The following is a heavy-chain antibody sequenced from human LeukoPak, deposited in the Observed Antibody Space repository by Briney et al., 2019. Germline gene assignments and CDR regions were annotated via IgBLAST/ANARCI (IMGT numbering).Heavy chain of an antibody. CDR2: ISAYNGNT. CDR3: ARDYDILTEGYSDY. Sequence: ASVKVSCKASGYTFTGYYMHWVRQAPGQGLEWMGWISAYNGNTNYAQKLQGRVTMTTDTSTSTAYVELRSLRSDDTAVYYCARDYDILTEGYSDYWGQGTLVTVSS. CDR1: GYTFTGYY. D-gene: IGHD3-9*01. J-gene: IGHJ4*02. V-gene: IGHV1-18*04.